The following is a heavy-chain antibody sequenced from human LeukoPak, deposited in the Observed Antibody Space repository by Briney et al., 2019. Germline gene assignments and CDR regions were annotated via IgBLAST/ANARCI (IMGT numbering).Heavy chain of an antibody. D-gene: IGHD3-16*01. V-gene: IGHV3-15*01. CDR1: GFTFSHTW. CDR3: TTEKWGIDS. CDR2: IISKNNGGTT. Sequence: PGGSLRLSCEVSGFTFSHTWMSWVRQATGKGLEWVGRIISKNNGGTTDYAEPVKGRLTIPRDESRNTLFLQMNSLKIEDTAVYYCTTEKWGIDSWGQGTLVTVSS. J-gene: IGHJ4*02.